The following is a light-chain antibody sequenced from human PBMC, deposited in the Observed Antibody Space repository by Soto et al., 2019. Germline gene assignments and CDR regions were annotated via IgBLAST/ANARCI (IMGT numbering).Light chain of an antibody. CDR1: QSVSSSY. J-gene: IGKJ4*01. V-gene: IGKV3-20*01. CDR2: GAS. CDR3: QQYGSSPLT. Sequence: EIVFTHSPVTLSLSPGERATLSCRASQSVSSSYLAWYQQKPGQAPRLLIYGASSRATGIPDRFSGSGSGTDFTLTISRLEPEDFAVYYCQQYGSSPLTFGGGTKVDIK.